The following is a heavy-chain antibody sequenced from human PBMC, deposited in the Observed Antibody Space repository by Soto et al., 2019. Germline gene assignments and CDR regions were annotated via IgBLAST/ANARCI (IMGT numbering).Heavy chain of an antibody. CDR1: GFTFSSYG. J-gene: IGHJ6*02. CDR2: ISYDGSNK. V-gene: IGHV3-30*18. D-gene: IGHD3-3*01. CDR3: AKDMSIFGVVISSFYYGMDV. Sequence: GSLRLSCAASGFTFSSYGMHWVRQAPGKGLEWVAVISYDGSNKYYADSVKGRFTISRDNSKNTLYLQMNSLRAEDTAVYYCAKDMSIFGVVISSFYYGMDVWGQGTTVTVSS.